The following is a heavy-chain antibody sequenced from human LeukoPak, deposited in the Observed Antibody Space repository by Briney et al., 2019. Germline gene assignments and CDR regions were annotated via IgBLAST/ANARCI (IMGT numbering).Heavy chain of an antibody. CDR2: INHSGST. V-gene: IGHV4-34*01. Sequence: SETLSLTCAVYGGSFSGNYWSWIRQPPGKGLEWIGEINHSGSTNYNPSLKSRVTISVDTSKNQFSLKLSSVTAADTAVYYCAREQHWGQGTLVTVSS. J-gene: IGHJ1*01. CDR3: AREQH. CDR1: GGSFSGNY.